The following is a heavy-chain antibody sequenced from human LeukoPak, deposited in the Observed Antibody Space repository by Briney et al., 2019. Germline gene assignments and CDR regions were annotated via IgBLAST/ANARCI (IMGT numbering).Heavy chain of an antibody. V-gene: IGHV3-23*01. CDR3: AKRGVVIRVFLVGFHKEAYYFDS. Sequence: PGGSLRLSCAVSGITLGNYGMSGVRQPPGKGREWVAGISDSGGSPNYADSVKGRFTISRDTPRNTLYLQMNSLRAEDTAVYFCAKRGVVIRVFLVGFHKEAYYFDSWGQGALVTVSS. CDR2: ISDSGGSP. CDR1: GITLGNYG. D-gene: IGHD3-10*01. J-gene: IGHJ4*02.